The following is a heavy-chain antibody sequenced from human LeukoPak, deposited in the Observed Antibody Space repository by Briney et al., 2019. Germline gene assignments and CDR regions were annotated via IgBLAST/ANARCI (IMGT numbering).Heavy chain of an antibody. V-gene: IGHV3-30*02. D-gene: IGHD6-6*01. CDR1: GFTFSSYG. J-gene: IGHJ4*02. Sequence: GGSLRLSCAASGFTFSSYGMHWVRQAPGKGLEWVAFIRYDGSNKYYADSVKGRFTISRDNSKNTLYLQMNSLRAEDTAVFYCARGSLGSSSSSDCCPLDYWGQGALVTVSS. CDR3: ARGSLGSSSSSDCCPLDY. CDR2: IRYDGSNK.